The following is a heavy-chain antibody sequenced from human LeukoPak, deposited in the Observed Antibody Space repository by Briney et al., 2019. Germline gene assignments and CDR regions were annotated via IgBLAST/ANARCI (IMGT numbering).Heavy chain of an antibody. CDR2: IKSKTDGGTT. V-gene: IGHV3-15*01. J-gene: IGHJ4*02. CDR3: TTTFRAVVITRL. CDR1: GFTFCNAW. D-gene: IGHD3-22*01. Sequence: GGSLRLSCAASGFTFCNAWMSWVRQAPGKGLEWVGRIKSKTDGGTTDYAAPVKGRFTISRDDSKNTLYLQMNSLKTEGTAVYYCTTTFRAVVITRLWGQGTLVTVSS.